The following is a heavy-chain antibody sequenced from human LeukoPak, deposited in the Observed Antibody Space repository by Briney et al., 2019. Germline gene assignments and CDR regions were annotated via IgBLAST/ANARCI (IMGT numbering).Heavy chain of an antibody. V-gene: IGHV3-7*01. J-gene: IGHJ3*02. Sequence: GGSLRLSCAASGFNFNNYWMTWVPQAPGKGLEWVANIRGDGSRKYYLDSVEGRFTISRDNAQNSLFLQMSSLRADDTAVYYCVKDANYHDGSNYYDVLDIWGQGTMVTVSS. D-gene: IGHD3-22*01. CDR3: VKDANYHDGSNYYDVLDI. CDR1: GFNFNNYW. CDR2: IRGDGSRK.